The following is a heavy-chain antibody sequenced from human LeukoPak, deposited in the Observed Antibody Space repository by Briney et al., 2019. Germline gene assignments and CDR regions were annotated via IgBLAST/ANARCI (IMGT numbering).Heavy chain of an antibody. Sequence: GGSLRFSCSASGFTFSSYAMHWVRQAPGKGLEYVSAISSNGGSTYYADSVKGRFTISRDNSKNTLYLQMSSLRAEDTAVYYCVLSWSSTSPDSDHYYGMDVWGKGTTVTVSS. D-gene: IGHD2-2*01. CDR1: GFTFSSYA. CDR3: VLSWSSTSPDSDHYYGMDV. CDR2: ISSNGGST. J-gene: IGHJ6*04. V-gene: IGHV3-64D*06.